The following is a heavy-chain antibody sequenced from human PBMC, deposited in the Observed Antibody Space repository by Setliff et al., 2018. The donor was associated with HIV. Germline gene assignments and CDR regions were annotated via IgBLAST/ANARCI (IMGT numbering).Heavy chain of an antibody. V-gene: IGHV4-34*01. Sequence: SETLSLTCAVYGGSFSGYYWNWIRQPPGRGLEWIGEINHSGSTNYNPSLKSRVTISVDTSKNQFSLKLSSVTAADTAVYYCARPHPMGSGSPWDYWGQGTLVTVSS. J-gene: IGHJ4*02. CDR1: GGSFSGYY. CDR2: INHSGST. CDR3: ARPHPMGSGSPWDY. D-gene: IGHD3-10*01.